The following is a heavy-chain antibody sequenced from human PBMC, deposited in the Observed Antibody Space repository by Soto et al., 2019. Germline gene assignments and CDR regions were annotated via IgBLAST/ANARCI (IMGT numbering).Heavy chain of an antibody. CDR1: GGAIRSGGYY. V-gene: IGHV4-31*03. CDR2: IYYSGST. J-gene: IGHJ4*02. D-gene: IGHD6-6*01. CDR3: ARVKQEYSSSSRYFDY. Sequence: PSETLSLTCTVSGGAIRSGGYYWSWIRQHPGKGLEWIGYIYYSGSTYYNPSLKSRVTISVDTSKNQFSLKLSSVTSADTAVYYCARVKQEYSSSSRYFDYWGQGTLVTVSS.